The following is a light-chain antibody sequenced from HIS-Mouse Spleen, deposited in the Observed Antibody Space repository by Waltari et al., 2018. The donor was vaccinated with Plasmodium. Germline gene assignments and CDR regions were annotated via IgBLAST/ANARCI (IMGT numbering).Light chain of an antibody. CDR3: YSTDSSGNHRV. Sequence: SYELTQPPSVSVSPGHTARITCSGDALPKKYAYWYQQNSGQAPVLVIYEDSKRPSGLPERFAGSSSGTMATLTISGAQFEDEADYYCYSTDSSGNHRVFGGGTKLTVL. V-gene: IGLV3-10*01. CDR1: ALPKKY. J-gene: IGLJ3*02. CDR2: EDS.